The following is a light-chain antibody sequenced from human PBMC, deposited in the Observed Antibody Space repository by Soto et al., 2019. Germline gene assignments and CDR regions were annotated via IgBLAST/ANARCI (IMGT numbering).Light chain of an antibody. J-gene: IGLJ1*01. CDR3: FSDAGSRV. Sequence: QAVVTQPASVSGSPGQSITISCAGASSDVGTYNLVSWYQHHPDKAPKLIIYEGNKRPSGVSNRFSGSKSGNTASLTISGLQAEDEADYYCFSDAGSRVFGTGTKVTVL. V-gene: IGLV2-23*01. CDR2: EGN. CDR1: SSDVGTYNL.